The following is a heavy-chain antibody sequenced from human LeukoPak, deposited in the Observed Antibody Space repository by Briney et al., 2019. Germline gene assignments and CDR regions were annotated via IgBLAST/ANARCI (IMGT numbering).Heavy chain of an antibody. V-gene: IGHV4-39*02. CDR1: GGSISSSSYY. J-gene: IGHJ5*02. D-gene: IGHD3-16*01. CDR2: IYYSGST. CDR3: ARDRGGGLFDP. Sequence: SETLSLTCTVSGGSISSSSYYWGWIRQPPGKGLEWIGSIYYSGSTYYNPSLKSRVTISVDTSKNHFSLKMSSVTAADTAVYYCARDRGGGLFDPWGQGTLVTVSS.